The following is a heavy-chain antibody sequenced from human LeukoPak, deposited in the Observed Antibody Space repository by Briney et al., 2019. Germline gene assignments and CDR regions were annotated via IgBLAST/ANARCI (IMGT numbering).Heavy chain of an antibody. CDR1: GFTFDDYA. J-gene: IGHJ4*02. D-gene: IGHD1-26*01. CDR3: AKDSDISESYSYFDY. CDR2: ISWNSGSI. Sequence: GGSLRLSCVASGFTFDDYAMHWVRQAPGKGLEWVSGISWNSGSIGYADSVKGRFTISRDNAKNSLYLQMNSLRAEDTALYYCAKDSDISESYSYFDYWGQGTLVTVSS. V-gene: IGHV3-9*01.